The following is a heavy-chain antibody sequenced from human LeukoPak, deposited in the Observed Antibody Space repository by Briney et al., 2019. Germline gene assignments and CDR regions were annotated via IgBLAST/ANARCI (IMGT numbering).Heavy chain of an antibody. V-gene: IGHV3-48*01. CDR2: ISSSSSTI. J-gene: IGHJ5*02. CDR1: GFTFSTYS. CDR3: ARDPEDWFDP. D-gene: IGHD1-14*01. Sequence: GGSLRLSCAASGFTFSTYSMNWVRQAPGEGLEWVSYISSSSSTIYYADSVKGRFTISRDNAKNSLSLQMNTLRAEDTAVYYCARDPEDWFDPWGQGTLVTVSS.